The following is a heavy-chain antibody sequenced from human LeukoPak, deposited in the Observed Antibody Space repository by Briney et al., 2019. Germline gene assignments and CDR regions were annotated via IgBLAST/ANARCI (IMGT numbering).Heavy chain of an antibody. J-gene: IGHJ4*02. CDR1: GYTLTELS. CDR3: ATGQWLDPYYFDY. D-gene: IGHD6-19*01. CDR2: FDPEDGET. Sequence: ASVKVSCKVSGYTLTELSMHWVRQAPGKGLEWMGGFDPEDGETIYAQKFQGKVTMTEDTSTDTAYMELSSLRSGDTAVYYCATGQWLDPYYFDYWGQGTLVTVSS. V-gene: IGHV1-24*01.